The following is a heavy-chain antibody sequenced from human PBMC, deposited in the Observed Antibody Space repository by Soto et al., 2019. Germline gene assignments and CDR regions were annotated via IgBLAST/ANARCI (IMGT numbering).Heavy chain of an antibody. J-gene: IGHJ4*02. CDR1: GYTFTSYD. V-gene: IGHV1-8*01. Sequence: ASVKVSCKASGYTFTSYDINWVRQATGQGLEWMGWMNPNSGNTGYAQKLQGRVTMTTDTSTSTAYMELRSLRSDDTAVYYCARRDSSGYYYYFDYWGQGTLVTVSS. D-gene: IGHD3-22*01. CDR3: ARRDSSGYYYYFDY. CDR2: MNPNSGNT.